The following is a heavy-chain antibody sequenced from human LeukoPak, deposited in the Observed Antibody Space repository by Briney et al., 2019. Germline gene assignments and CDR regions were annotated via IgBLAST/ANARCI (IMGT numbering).Heavy chain of an antibody. CDR3: ARDNYGDYDYLPMDV. V-gene: IGHV1-2*02. CDR2: INPNSGGT. J-gene: IGHJ6*03. D-gene: IGHD4-17*01. CDR1: GYTFTGYY. Sequence: PWASVKVSCKASGYTFTGYYMHWVRQAPGQGLEWMGWINPNSGGTNYAQKFQGRVTMTRDTSISTAYMELSRLRSDDTAVYYCARDNYGDYDYLPMDVWGKGTTVTISS.